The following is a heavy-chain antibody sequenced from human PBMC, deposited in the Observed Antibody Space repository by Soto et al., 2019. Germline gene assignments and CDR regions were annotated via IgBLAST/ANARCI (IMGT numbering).Heavy chain of an antibody. D-gene: IGHD3-3*01. V-gene: IGHV4-31*03. Sequence: QVQLHESGPGPVKPSQTLSLTCTVSGGSIRSGDYYWSWVRQHPGKGLEWIAYIYSSGSTYYNPSLKSRVAISLDTSKNQFSLKVSSVTAADTAVYSCARGGVGAALGAFDVWGQGTMVTVSS. J-gene: IGHJ3*01. CDR1: GGSIRSGDYY. CDR2: IYSSGST. CDR3: ARGGVGAALGAFDV.